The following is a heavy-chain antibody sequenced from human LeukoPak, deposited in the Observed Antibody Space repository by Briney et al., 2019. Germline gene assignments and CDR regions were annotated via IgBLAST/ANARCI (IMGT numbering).Heavy chain of an antibody. CDR2: IYYSGST. J-gene: IGHJ4*02. CDR3: ARGPTTSITIFGVV. Sequence: SQTLSLTCTVSGGSISSGDYYWSWIRQPPGKGLEWIGYIYYSGSTYYNPSLKCRVTISVDTSKNQFSLKLSSVTAADTAVFYCARGPTTSITIFGVVWGQGTLVTVSS. CDR1: GGSISSGDYY. V-gene: IGHV4-30-4*08. D-gene: IGHD3-3*01.